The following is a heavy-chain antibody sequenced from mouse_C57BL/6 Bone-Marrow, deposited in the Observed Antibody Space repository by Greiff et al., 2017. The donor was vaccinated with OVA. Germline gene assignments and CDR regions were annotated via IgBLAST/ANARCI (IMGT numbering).Heavy chain of an antibody. J-gene: IGHJ3*01. CDR1: GFTFSSYG. CDR2: ISSGGSYT. V-gene: IGHV5-6*01. D-gene: IGHD2-4*01. CDR3: ARGGLRREFAY. Sequence: VQLKESGGDLVKPGGSLKLSCAASGFTFSSYGMSWVRQTPDKRLAWVATISSGGSYTYYPDSVKGRFTISRDNAKNTLYLQMSSLKSEDTAMYYCARGGLRREFAYWGQGTLVTVSA.